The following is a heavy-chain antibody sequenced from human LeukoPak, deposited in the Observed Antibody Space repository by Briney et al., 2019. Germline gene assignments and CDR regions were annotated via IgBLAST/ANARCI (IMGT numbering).Heavy chain of an antibody. D-gene: IGHD5-24*01. Sequence: GGSLRLSCAASGFTFSSYAMHWVRQAPGKGLEWVAVISYDGSNKYYADSVKGRFTISRDNSKNTLYLQMNSLRAEDTAVYYCARGFVGTLRWLHEGAFDIWGQGTMVTVSS. CDR3: ARGFVGTLRWLHEGAFDI. V-gene: IGHV3-30-3*01. CDR2: ISYDGSNK. J-gene: IGHJ3*02. CDR1: GFTFSSYA.